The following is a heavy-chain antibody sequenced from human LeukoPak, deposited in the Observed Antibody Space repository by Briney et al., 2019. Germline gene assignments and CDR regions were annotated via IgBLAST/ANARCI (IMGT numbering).Heavy chain of an antibody. CDR2: ISYDGSNK. D-gene: IGHD6-19*01. CDR1: GFTFSSYA. CDR3: AKEGAPGYSSGWYEVDY. J-gene: IGHJ4*02. Sequence: GGSLRLSCAASGFTFSSYAMHWVRQAPGKGLEWVAVISYDGSNKYYADSVKGRFTISRDNSKNSLYLQMNSLRTEDTALYYCAKEGAPGYSSGWYEVDYWGQGTLVTVSS. V-gene: IGHV3-30*04.